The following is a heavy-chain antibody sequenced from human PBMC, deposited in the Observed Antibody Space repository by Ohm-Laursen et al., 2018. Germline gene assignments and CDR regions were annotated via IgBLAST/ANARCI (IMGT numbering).Heavy chain of an antibody. CDR2: IIPISGTA. CDR1: GGTFSSYT. CDR3: ARDGYYDSSGYWVHEYYFDY. V-gene: IGHV1-69*06. Sequence: SSVKVSCKVSGGTFSSYTINWVRQAPGQGLEWMGGIIPISGTANYAQKFQGRVTITADKSTSTAYMELSSLRSEDTAVYYCARDGYYDSSGYWVHEYYFDYWGQGTLVTVSS. J-gene: IGHJ4*02. D-gene: IGHD3-22*01.